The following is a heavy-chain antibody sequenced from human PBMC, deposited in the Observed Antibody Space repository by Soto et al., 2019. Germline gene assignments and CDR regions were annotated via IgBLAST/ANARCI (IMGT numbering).Heavy chain of an antibody. CDR1: GGSISRYY. V-gene: IGHV4-59*08. Sequence: QVQLQESGPGLVKPSETLSLTCTVSGGSISRYYWSWIRQPPGKGLEWIGYISDSGSTDYNPSLSSRVTISVDTSKNQFSLKLSSVTAADTAVYYCARHYYTDPFDYWGQGTLVTVSS. D-gene: IGHD3-22*01. CDR2: ISDSGST. J-gene: IGHJ4*02. CDR3: ARHYYTDPFDY.